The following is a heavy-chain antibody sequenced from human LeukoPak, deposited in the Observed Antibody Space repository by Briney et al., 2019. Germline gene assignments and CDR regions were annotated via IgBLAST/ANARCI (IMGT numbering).Heavy chain of an antibody. J-gene: IGHJ4*02. CDR3: ARGPLYCSSTSCYEDY. V-gene: IGHV1-8*01. Sequence: ASVKVSCKASGYTFTSYDINWVRQATGQGLEWMGWMNPNSGNTGYAQKLQGRVTMTRNTSISTAYMELSSLRSEDTAVYYCARGPLYCSSTSCYEDYWGQGTLVTVSS. CDR2: MNPNSGNT. CDR1: GYTFTSYD. D-gene: IGHD2-2*01.